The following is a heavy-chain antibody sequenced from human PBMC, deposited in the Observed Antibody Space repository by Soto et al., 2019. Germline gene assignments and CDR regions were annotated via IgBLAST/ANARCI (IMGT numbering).Heavy chain of an antibody. CDR2: ISGSGGST. Sequence: HPGGSLRLSCAASGFPFSSYAMSWVRQAPGKGLKWVSAISGSGGSTYYADSVKGRFTISRDNSKNTLYLQMNSLRAEDTAVYYCAKDPFLTDPEGWAYLGAFDIWGQGTMVTVSS. V-gene: IGHV3-23*01. J-gene: IGHJ3*02. CDR3: AKDPFLTDPEGWAYLGAFDI. D-gene: IGHD3-16*01. CDR1: GFPFSSYA.